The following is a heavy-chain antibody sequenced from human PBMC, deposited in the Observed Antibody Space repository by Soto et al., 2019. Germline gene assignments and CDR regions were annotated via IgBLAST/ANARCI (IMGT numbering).Heavy chain of an antibody. CDR2: INAGNGNT. J-gene: IGHJ4*02. V-gene: IGHV1-3*01. Sequence: ASVKVSCKASGYTFTSYAMHWVRQAPGQRLEWMGWINAGNGNTKYSQKFQGRVTITRDTSASTAYMELSSLRSEDTAVDYCARGRTYGDYDDWGQGTLVTVSS. CDR1: GYTFTSYA. CDR3: ARGRTYGDYDD. D-gene: IGHD4-17*01.